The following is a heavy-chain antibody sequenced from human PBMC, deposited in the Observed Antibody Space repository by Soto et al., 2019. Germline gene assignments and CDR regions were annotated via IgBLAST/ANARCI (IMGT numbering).Heavy chain of an antibody. CDR3: ARVNGVRYFDWLLDIPKSEGGFDY. CDR1: GYTFTSYA. CDR2: INAGNGNT. D-gene: IGHD3-9*01. J-gene: IGHJ4*02. Sequence: GASVKVSCKASGYTFTSYAMHWVRQAPGQRLEWMGWINAGNGNTKYSQKFQGRVTITRDTSASTAYMELSSLRSEDTAVYYCARVNGVRYFDWLLDIPKSEGGFDYWGQGTLVTVSS. V-gene: IGHV1-3*01.